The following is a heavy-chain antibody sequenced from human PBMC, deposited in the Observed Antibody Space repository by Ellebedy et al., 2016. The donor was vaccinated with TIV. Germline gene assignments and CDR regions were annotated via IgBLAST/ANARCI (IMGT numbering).Heavy chain of an antibody. J-gene: IGHJ4*02. CDR2: IDSTSTYI. V-gene: IGHV3-21*01. CDR3: ARETPGLFGPDY. CDR1: GFTFSSYS. D-gene: IGHD3-16*01. Sequence: GESLKISCAASGFTFSSYSMGWVRQAPGKGLEWVSSIDSTSTYIYYADSLRGRLTISRDNAKDSLYLQMNSLRGEDTAMYYCARETPGLFGPDYWGQGTLVTVSS.